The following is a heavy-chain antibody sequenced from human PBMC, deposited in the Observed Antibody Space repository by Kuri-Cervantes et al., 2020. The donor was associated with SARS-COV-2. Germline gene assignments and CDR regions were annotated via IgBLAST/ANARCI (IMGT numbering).Heavy chain of an antibody. CDR3: ARVFYYDSSGYYPHYYYYMDV. CDR2: IYYSGST. Sequence: SETLSLTCTVSGGSISSSSYYWGWIRQPPGKGLEWIGYIYYSGSTYYNPSLKSRVTISVDTSKNPFSLKLSSVTAADTAVYYCARVFYYDSSGYYPHYYYYMDVWGKGTTVTVSS. J-gene: IGHJ6*03. D-gene: IGHD3-22*01. V-gene: IGHV4-30-4*08. CDR1: GGSISSSSYY.